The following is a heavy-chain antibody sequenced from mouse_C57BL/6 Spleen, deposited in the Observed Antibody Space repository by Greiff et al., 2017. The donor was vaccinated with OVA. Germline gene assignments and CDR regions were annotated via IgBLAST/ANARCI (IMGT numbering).Heavy chain of an antibody. CDR3: ARRPYDGYFLFDY. D-gene: IGHD2-3*01. CDR1: GFTFSDYG. CDR2: ISSGSSTI. J-gene: IGHJ2*01. V-gene: IGHV5-17*01. Sequence: EVKLMESGGGLVKPGGSLKLSCAASGFTFSDYGMHWVRQAPEKGLEWVAYISSGSSTIYYADTVKGRFTISRDNAKNTLFLQMTSLRSEDTAMYYCARRPYDGYFLFDYWGQGTTLTVSS.